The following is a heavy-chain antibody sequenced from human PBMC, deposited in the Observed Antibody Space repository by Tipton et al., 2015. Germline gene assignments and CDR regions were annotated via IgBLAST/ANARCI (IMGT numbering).Heavy chain of an antibody. Sequence: TLSLTCAVYGGTFSGYHWSWIRQPPGKGLEWIGEINHSGGTNYNPSLKSRVTISVDTSRNQFSLRLSSVTAADTAVYYCARKTTDSVSSYGDSLDNWGQGTPVTVSS. CDR1: GGTFSGYH. CDR2: INHSGGT. D-gene: IGHD4-17*01. V-gene: IGHV4-34*01. CDR3: ARKTTDSVSSYGDSLDN. J-gene: IGHJ4*02.